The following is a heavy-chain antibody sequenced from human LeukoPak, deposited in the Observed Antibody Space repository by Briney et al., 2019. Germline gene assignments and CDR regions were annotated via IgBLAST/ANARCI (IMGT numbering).Heavy chain of an antibody. J-gene: IGHJ4*02. D-gene: IGHD3-10*01. CDR2: ITSTGRYI. CDR1: GFNFIDYT. V-gene: IGHV3-21*04. Sequence: GGSLRLSCAASGFNFIDYTMNWVRQAPGKGLEWVSSITSTGRYIFYADSLKGRFTISRDNSKNTLYLQMNSLRAEDTAVYYCAKFWYGSGSPFDYWGQGTLVTVSS. CDR3: AKFWYGSGSPFDY.